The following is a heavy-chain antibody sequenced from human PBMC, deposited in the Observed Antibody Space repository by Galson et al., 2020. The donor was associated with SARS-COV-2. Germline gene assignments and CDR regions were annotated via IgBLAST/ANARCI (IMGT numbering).Heavy chain of an antibody. D-gene: IGHD3-22*01. CDR3: ARDEYYDSSGHLGMDV. Sequence: ETSETLSLTCTVSGGSISSYYWSWIRQPPGKGLEWIGYIYYSGSTNYNPSLKSRVTISVDTSKNQFSLKLSSVTAADTAVYYCARDEYYDSSGHLGMDVWGQGTTVTVSS. J-gene: IGHJ6*02. V-gene: IGHV4-59*01. CDR2: IYYSGST. CDR1: GGSISSYY.